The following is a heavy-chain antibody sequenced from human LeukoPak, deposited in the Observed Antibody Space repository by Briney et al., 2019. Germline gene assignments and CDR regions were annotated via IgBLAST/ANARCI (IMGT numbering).Heavy chain of an antibody. CDR2: IYYSGST. CDR1: GGSISSGGYY. D-gene: IGHD5-12*01. J-gene: IGHJ4*02. CDR3: ARGNSGYDSSFDY. Sequence: SQTLSLTCTVSGGSISSGGYYWSWIRQHPGKGLEWIGYIYYSGSTYYNPSLKSRVTISVDTSKNQFSLKLSSVTAADTAVYYCARGNSGYDSSFDYWGQGTLVTVSS. V-gene: IGHV4-31*03.